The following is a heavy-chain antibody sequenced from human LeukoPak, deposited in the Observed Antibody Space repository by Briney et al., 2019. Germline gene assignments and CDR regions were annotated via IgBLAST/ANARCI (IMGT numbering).Heavy chain of an antibody. CDR2: ISGSGGST. V-gene: IGHV3-23*01. D-gene: IGHD3-22*01. J-gene: IGHJ3*02. Sequence: GGSLRLSCAASGFTFSSYAMSWVRQAPGKGLEWVSAISGSGGSTYYADSVKGRFTISRDNSKNTLFLQMNSLRAEDTAVYYCAKGRYYYDSSDAFDIWGQGTMVTVSS. CDR1: GFTFSSYA. CDR3: AKGRYYYDSSDAFDI.